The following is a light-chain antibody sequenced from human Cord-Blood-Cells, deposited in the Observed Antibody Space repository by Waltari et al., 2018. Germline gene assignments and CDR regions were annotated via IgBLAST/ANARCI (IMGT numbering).Light chain of an antibody. J-gene: IGLJ3*02. CDR2: RNN. Sequence: QSVLTQPPSASGTPGQRVTISCSGSSSNIGSHPVNWYQHLPGTAPKLLNYRNNQRPSGVPGRFSCSKSGTSASLDISGLQAEDEADYYCAAWDDSLNGPVFGGGTKLTVL. V-gene: IGLV1-44*01. CDR3: AAWDDSLNGPV. CDR1: SSNIGSHP.